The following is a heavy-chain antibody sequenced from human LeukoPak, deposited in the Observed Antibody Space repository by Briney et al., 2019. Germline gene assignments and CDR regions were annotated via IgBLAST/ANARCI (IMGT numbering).Heavy chain of an antibody. V-gene: IGHV3-23*01. CDR3: AKVRGMVRGVSDFDH. D-gene: IGHD3-10*01. CDR2: ISGSGGST. J-gene: IGHJ4*02. Sequence: GGSLRLSCAASGFTFSSYAMSWVRQAPGEGLEWVSAISGSGGSTYYADSVKGRFTISRDNSKNTLYLQMNSLRAEDTAVYYCAKVRGMVRGVSDFDHWGQGTLVTVSS. CDR1: GFTFSSYA.